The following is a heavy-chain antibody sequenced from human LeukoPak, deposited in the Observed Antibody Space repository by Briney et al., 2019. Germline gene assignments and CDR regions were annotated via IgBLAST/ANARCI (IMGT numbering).Heavy chain of an antibody. D-gene: IGHD1-26*01. CDR1: GFSFSSFG. CDR2: IQYDGSNK. V-gene: IGHV3-30*02. J-gene: IGHJ4*02. Sequence: GGSLRLSCAASGFSFSSFGMHWVRQAPGKGLEWVAFIQYDGSNKYYADSVKGRFTISRDNSKNTLDLQMNSLRAEDTAMYYCAKDQGSGAYFFGYWGQGTLVAVSS. CDR3: AKDQGSGAYFFGY.